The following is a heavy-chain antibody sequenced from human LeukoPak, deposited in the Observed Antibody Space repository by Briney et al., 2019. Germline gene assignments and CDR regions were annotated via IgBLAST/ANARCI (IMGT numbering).Heavy chain of an antibody. Sequence: SVKVSCKASGGTFSSYAISWVRQAPGQGLEWMGTIIPILGIANYAQKFQGRVTITADKSTSTAYMELSSLRSEDTAVYYCAREIHYDSSGPYYYGMDVWGQGTTVTVSS. J-gene: IGHJ6*02. D-gene: IGHD3-22*01. CDR2: IIPILGIA. V-gene: IGHV1-69*04. CDR1: GGTFSSYA. CDR3: AREIHYDSSGPYYYGMDV.